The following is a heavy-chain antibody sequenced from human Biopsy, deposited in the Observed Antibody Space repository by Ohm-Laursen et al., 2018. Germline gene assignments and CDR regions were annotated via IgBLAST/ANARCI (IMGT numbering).Heavy chain of an antibody. CDR1: GGSMSDHY. CDR3: GRVWLWRGYGMDV. Sequence: PSETLSLTCTVPGGSMSDHYWSWLRQTPGKGLEWLGYIYYTGKTTYNPSLESRITISVDASKNKFSLQLDSMTAADTAVYYCGRVWLWRGYGMDVWGQGTTVTVSS. V-gene: IGHV4-59*11. CDR2: IYYTGKT. D-gene: IGHD6-19*01. J-gene: IGHJ6*02.